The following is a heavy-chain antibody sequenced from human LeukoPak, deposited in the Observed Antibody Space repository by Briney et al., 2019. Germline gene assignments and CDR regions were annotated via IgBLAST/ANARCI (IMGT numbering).Heavy chain of an antibody. J-gene: IGHJ5*02. Sequence: GGSLRLSCAASGFTFSSYSMNWVRQAPGKGLEWISYVSSASNTIYYADSVKGRFTISRDNAKNSVYLQMNSLRAEDTAMYYCARDGWFGDYNWFDPWGQGTLVTVSS. V-gene: IGHV3-48*01. CDR2: VSSASNTI. CDR1: GFTFSSYS. CDR3: ARDGWFGDYNWFDP. D-gene: IGHD3-10*01.